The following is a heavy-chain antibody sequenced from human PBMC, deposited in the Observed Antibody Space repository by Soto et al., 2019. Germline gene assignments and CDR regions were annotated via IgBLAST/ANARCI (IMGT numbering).Heavy chain of an antibody. CDR1: GYSFTNYA. CDR2: VNPDSGNT. D-gene: IGHD1-26*01. J-gene: IGHJ5*02. CDR3: ARGRPVGETLRWFGP. Sequence: ASVKVSCKASGYSFTNYAIHWVRQAPGQRLEWMGWVNPDSGNTKYSQKFEVRVSITRDTSANSVYLELSSLTSEDTAIYYCARGRPVGETLRWFGPWGQGTLVTVSS. V-gene: IGHV1-3*01.